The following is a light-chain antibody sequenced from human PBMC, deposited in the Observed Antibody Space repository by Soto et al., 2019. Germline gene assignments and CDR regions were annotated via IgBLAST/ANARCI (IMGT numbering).Light chain of an antibody. V-gene: IGKV3-15*01. CDR3: QQYGTSRQT. J-gene: IGKJ1*01. CDR1: QSINSN. Sequence: EIVMTQSPVTLSVSPGERATLSCRASQSINSNLAWYQQKPGQAPRLLIYGASTRATGIPARFSGSGSGTEFPLTISSLQSEDFALYYCQQYGTSRQTFGQGTKVEVK. CDR2: GAS.